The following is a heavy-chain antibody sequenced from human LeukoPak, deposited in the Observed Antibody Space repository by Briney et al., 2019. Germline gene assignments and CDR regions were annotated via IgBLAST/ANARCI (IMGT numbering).Heavy chain of an antibody. V-gene: IGHV3-30*18. CDR2: MSYDGSNK. J-gene: IGHJ4*02. Sequence: GGSLRLSCAASGFTFSSYGMHWVRQAPGKGLEWVAVMSYDGSNKYYAGSVKGRFTISRDNSMNTLYLQMNSLRAEDTAVYYCAKGYGYFDYWGQGTLVTVSS. D-gene: IGHD4-17*01. CDR3: AKGYGYFDY. CDR1: GFTFSSYG.